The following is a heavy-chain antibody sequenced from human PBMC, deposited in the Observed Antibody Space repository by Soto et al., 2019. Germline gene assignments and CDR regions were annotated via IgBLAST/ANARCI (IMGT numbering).Heavy chain of an antibody. CDR2: ISGSGDNT. D-gene: IGHD5-12*01. V-gene: IGHV3-23*01. Sequence: EVQLLESGGGLVQPGGSLRLSYAASGFSFDDYAMTWVRQAAGKGLEWVSAISGSGDNTYYADSVKGRFTISRDNSKNTLYLQLNSLRAEDTALYYCAKGYYSGYDLAYFDYWGQGTLVTVSS. CDR1: GFSFDDYA. J-gene: IGHJ4*02. CDR3: AKGYYSGYDLAYFDY.